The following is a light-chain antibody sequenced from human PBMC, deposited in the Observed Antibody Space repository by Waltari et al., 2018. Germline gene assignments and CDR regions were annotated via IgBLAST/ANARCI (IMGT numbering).Light chain of an antibody. CDR2: WAS. J-gene: IGKJ3*01. Sequence: DIVMTQSPDSLAVSLGERATINCKSSQSVVYSSNNKNSLAWYQQKPAQPPKLLIYWASTRESGVPDRFSGSGSGTDFTLTISSLQAEDVAVYYCQQYYSTPFTFGPGTKVDIK. V-gene: IGKV4-1*01. CDR3: QQYYSTPFT. CDR1: QSVVYSSNNKNS.